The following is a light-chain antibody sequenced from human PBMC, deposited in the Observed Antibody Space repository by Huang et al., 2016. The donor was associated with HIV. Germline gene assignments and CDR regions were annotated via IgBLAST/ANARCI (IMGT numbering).Light chain of an antibody. CDR2: DAS. CDR3: QQYGSTPPIT. CDR1: QSVSSNY. V-gene: IGKV3D-20*01. Sequence: EIVLTQSPATLSLSPGERATLTCGASQSVSSNYLAWDQQKPGLAPRLLIYDASSRATGITDRFSGSGSGTDFTLTITRLEPEDFAVYYCQQYGSTPPITFGQGTRLEIK. J-gene: IGKJ5*01.